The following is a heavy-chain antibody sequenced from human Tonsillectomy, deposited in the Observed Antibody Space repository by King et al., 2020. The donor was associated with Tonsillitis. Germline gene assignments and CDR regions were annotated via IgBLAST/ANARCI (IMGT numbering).Heavy chain of an antibody. CDR2: ISWNSGTI. CDR1: GFTFDDYA. Sequence: VQLVESGGGLVQPGRSLRLSCAASGFTFDDYAMYWVRQAPGKGLEWVSGISWNSGTIDYAASLKGRFTNSRDNANNSLYRQMNSLRTEDTALYYCAKGYCSGGSCYSDYWGQGTLVTVSS. J-gene: IGHJ4*02. CDR3: AKGYCSGGSCYSDY. V-gene: IGHV3-9*01. D-gene: IGHD2-15*01.